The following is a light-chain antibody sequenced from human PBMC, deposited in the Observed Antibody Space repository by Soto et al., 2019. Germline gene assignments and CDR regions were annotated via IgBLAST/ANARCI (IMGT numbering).Light chain of an antibody. Sequence: QSALTQPASVSASPGQSITISCTGTSGDIGAYNSVSWYQQLPGKAPQLMIYDVSFRPSGISSRFSGSKSGNTASLTISGLRPDDDADYYCASYTTARIRVFGGGTKLTVL. CDR3: ASYTTARIRV. J-gene: IGLJ2*01. CDR1: SGDIGAYNS. V-gene: IGLV2-14*03. CDR2: DVS.